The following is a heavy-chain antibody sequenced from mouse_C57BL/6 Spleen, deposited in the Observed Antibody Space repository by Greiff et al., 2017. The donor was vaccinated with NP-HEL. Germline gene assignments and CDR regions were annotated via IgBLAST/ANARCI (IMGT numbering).Heavy chain of an antibody. CDR3: ARWYYGRGYFDY. CDR2: IYPGDGDT. Sequence: QVQLKESGPELVKPGASVKISCKASGYAFSSSWMNWVKQRPGKGLEWIGRIYPGDGDTNYNGKFKGKATLTADKSSSTAYMQLSSLTSEDSAVYFCARWYYGRGYFDYWGQGTTLTVSS. J-gene: IGHJ2*01. CDR1: GYAFSSSW. D-gene: IGHD1-1*01. V-gene: IGHV1-82*01.